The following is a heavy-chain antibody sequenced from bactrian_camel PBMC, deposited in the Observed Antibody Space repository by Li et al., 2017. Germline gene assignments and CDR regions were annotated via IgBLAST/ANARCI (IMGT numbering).Heavy chain of an antibody. CDR1: EYMASIFRASSFC. V-gene: IGHV3-2*01. D-gene: IGHD6*01. Sequence: HVQLVESGGDSVLAGGSLRLSCSSSEYMASIFRASSFCMGWFRQAPGKEREAVATIYNSDTFYADSVKGRFTISQDNAKNTLYLQMDNLALDDSAVYYCAAGVPNQGGSCLYGYWGQGTQVTVS. J-gene: IGHJ6*01. CDR2: IYNSDT. CDR3: AAGVPNQGGSCLYGY.